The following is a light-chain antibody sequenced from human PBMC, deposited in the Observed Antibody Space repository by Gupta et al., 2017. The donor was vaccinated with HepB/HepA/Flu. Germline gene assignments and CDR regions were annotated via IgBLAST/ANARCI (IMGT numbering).Light chain of an antibody. J-gene: IGKJ1*01. V-gene: IGKV3-11*01. CDR2: DAS. CDR1: QSVSSY. CDR3: QQGSNWPQA. Sequence: EIVLTQSPATLSLSPGERATLSCRASQSVSSYLAWYQQKPGQAPRLLIYDASNRATGIPARFSGSGSGTDFTLTISSREPEDFAVYYCQQGSNWPQAVGQGTKVEIK.